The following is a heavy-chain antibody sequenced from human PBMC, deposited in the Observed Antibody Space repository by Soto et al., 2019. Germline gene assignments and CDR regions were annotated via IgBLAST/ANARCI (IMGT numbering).Heavy chain of an antibody. V-gene: IGHV4-59*08. J-gene: IGHJ6*03. CDR3: ARRGAGTHFGLYYYYYMDV. CDR1: GGSISSYY. CDR2: IYYSGST. Sequence: SETLSLTCPVSGGSISSYYWSWIRQPPGKGLEWIGYIYYSGSTNYNPSLKSRVTISVDTSKNQFSLKLSSVTAADTAVYYCARRGAGTHFGLYYYYYMDVWGKGTTVTVSS. D-gene: IGHD1-7*01.